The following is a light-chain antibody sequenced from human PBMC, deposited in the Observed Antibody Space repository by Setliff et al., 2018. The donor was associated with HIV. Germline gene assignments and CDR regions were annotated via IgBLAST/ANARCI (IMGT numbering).Light chain of an antibody. J-gene: IGLJ1*01. Sequence: QSALTQPASVSGSPGQSITISCTGASSDFGGYNYVSWYEQHPGTAPKLMIYDVSKRPSGVSNRFSGSKSGNTASLTISGLQAEDEADYYCSSYTSRNTYVFGTGTKVTVL. CDR1: SSDFGGYNY. CDR2: DVS. CDR3: SSYTSRNTYV. V-gene: IGLV2-14*03.